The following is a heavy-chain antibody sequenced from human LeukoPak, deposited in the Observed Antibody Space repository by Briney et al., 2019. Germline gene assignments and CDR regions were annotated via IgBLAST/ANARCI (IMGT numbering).Heavy chain of an antibody. CDR2: INHSGST. D-gene: IGHD2-2*01. V-gene: IGHV4-34*01. J-gene: IGHJ6*03. CDR3: ARATGYCSSTSCTKNYYYYYYMDV. Sequence: SETLSLTCAVYGGSFSGYYWSWIRQPPGKGLEWIGEINHSGSTNYNPSLKSRVTISVDTSKNQFSLKLSSVTAADTAVYYCARATGYCSSTSCTKNYYYYYYMDVWGKGTTVTISS. CDR1: GGSFSGYY.